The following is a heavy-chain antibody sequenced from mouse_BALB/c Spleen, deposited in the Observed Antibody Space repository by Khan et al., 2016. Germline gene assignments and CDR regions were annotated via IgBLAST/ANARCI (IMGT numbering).Heavy chain of an antibody. V-gene: IGHV3-2*02. CDR3: ARRGAYYGNYEAWFAY. J-gene: IGHJ3*01. Sequence: EVQLQESGPGLVKPSQSLSLTCTVTGYSITSDYAWNWIRQFPGNKLEWMGYISYSGSTSYNPSLKSRISITRDTSKNQFFLQLNSVTTEDTATYSCARRGAYYGNYEAWFAYWGQGTLVTVSA. D-gene: IGHD2-10*01. CDR1: GYSITSDYA. CDR2: ISYSGST.